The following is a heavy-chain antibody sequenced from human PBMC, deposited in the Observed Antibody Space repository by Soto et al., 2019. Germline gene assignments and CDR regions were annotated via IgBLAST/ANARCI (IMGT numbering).Heavy chain of an antibody. Sequence: GSLRLSSTASEXSFRTYSMHWIRRSPGKGLELVAVISFNGNSLHYADSVKDRFTISRDSSKSTLYLQMNNMRTDDTAVYYCARTFDTITYYFDYWGQGTLVTVSS. V-gene: IGHV3-30-3*01. CDR3: ARTFDTITYYFDY. CDR2: ISFNGNSL. J-gene: IGHJ4*02. D-gene: IGHD3-9*01. CDR1: EXSFRTYS.